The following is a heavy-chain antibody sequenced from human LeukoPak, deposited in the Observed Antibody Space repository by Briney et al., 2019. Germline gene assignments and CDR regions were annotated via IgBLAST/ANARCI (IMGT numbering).Heavy chain of an antibody. Sequence: GGSLRLSCAASGCTFSSYAMSWVRQAPGKGLEWVSGLSGSGDSTYYAASVKGRFTISRDNSKNTLYLQMHSLRAEDTAVYYCAKDPAGYSYGPYAFDIWGQGTMVTVSS. J-gene: IGHJ3*02. D-gene: IGHD5-18*01. CDR2: LSGSGDST. CDR3: AKDPAGYSYGPYAFDI. V-gene: IGHV3-23*01. CDR1: GCTFSSYA.